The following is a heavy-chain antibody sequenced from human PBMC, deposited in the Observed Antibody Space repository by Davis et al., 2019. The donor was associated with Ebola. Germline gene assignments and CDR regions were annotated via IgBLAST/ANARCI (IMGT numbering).Heavy chain of an antibody. J-gene: IGHJ2*01. V-gene: IGHV3-23*01. CDR2: ISGSGGST. Sequence: PGGSLRLSCAASGFTFSSYAMSWVRQAPGKGLEWVSAISGSGGSTYYADSVKGRFTISRDNSKNTLYLQMNSLRAEDPAVYYCARAVNVVYAHYWYFDLWGRGTLVTVSS. CDR1: GFTFSSYA. D-gene: IGHD2-8*02. CDR3: ARAVNVVYAHYWYFDL.